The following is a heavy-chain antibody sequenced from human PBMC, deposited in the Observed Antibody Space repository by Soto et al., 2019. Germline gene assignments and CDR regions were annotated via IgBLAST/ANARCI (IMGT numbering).Heavy chain of an antibody. CDR3: ARVTFLIVGSVFSTPFDF. Sequence: TLSLPCTVAXASVSSGGFSWSWIRQPPGKGLEWIGSISYSGSTTYYPSLRSRVTISVDTSKNQFSLRLNSVTAADTAIYFCARVTFLIVGSVFSTPFDFWGQGTLVT. CDR2: ISYSGST. J-gene: IGHJ4*02. CDR1: XASVSSGGFS. D-gene: IGHD1-26*01. V-gene: IGHV4-61*08.